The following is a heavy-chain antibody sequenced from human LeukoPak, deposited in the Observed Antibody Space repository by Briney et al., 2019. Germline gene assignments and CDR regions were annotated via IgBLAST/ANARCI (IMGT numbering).Heavy chain of an antibody. J-gene: IGHJ4*02. CDR1: GYTFINYG. V-gene: IGHV1-69*13. CDR2: ITPIFGEA. Sequence: ASVKVSCKTSGYTFINYGVSWVRQAPGQGLEWMGEITPIFGEAQNAEKFQGRVTISADEPTSTVYMELTSLRLDDTAMYYCARNSRVASTSGLNYWGQGTLVTVSS. D-gene: IGHD5-12*01. CDR3: ARNSRVASTSGLNY.